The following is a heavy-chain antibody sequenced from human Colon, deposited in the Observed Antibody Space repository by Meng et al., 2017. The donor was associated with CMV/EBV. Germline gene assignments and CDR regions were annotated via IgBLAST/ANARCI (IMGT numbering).Heavy chain of an antibody. V-gene: IGHV3-7*01. J-gene: IGHJ6*02. CDR3: ARITTFGVGLHGMDV. D-gene: IGHD3-3*01. Sequence: GESLKISCAASGFTFSSYAMSWVRQAPGKGLEWVTNINQDGSETYYVDSVKGRFTISRDNARNSLYLQMNSLRVEDTAVYYCARITTFGVGLHGMDVWGQGTTVTVSS. CDR2: INQDGSET. CDR1: GFTFSSYA.